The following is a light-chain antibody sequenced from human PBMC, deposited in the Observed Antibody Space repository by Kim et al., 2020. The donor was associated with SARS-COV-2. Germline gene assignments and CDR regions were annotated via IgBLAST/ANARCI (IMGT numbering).Light chain of an antibody. CDR3: QTWGTSITV. CDR2: LNSDGSH. Sequence: QLVLTQSPSASASLGASVKLTCTLSSGHSSYAIAWHQQQPEKGPRYLMKLNSDGSHSKGDGIPDRFSGSSSGAARYLTISSLQSEDEADYYCQTWGTSITVFGGGTQLTVL. CDR1: SGHSSYA. V-gene: IGLV4-69*01. J-gene: IGLJ3*02.